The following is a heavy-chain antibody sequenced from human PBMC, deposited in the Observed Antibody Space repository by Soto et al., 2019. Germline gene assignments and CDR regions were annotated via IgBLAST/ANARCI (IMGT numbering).Heavy chain of an antibody. J-gene: IGHJ4*02. V-gene: IGHV3-15*07. Sequence: PGGSLRLSCATSGFTLSDHYMNWVRQAPGKGLEWVGRIKSKTDGGTTDYAAPVKGRFTISRDDSKNTLYLQMNSLKTEVTAVYYCTTEGNYYDVSFDYWGQGTLVTVSS. CDR2: IKSKTDGGTT. CDR3: TTEGNYYDVSFDY. D-gene: IGHD3-22*01. CDR1: GFTLSDHY.